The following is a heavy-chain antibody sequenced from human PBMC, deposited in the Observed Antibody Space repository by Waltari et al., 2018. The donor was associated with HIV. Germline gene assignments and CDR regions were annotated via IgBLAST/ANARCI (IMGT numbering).Heavy chain of an antibody. J-gene: IGHJ6*02. CDR2: ISSGERTI. D-gene: IGHD2-21*01. CDR1: GFHFGAYS. V-gene: IGHV3-48*01. CDR3: ARGDIPYYYGMDV. Sequence: EAQLVGSGGGLVHPGGSLRLSWVAPGFHFGAYSMTWVRQAPGKGLEWISYISSGERTIHYADSVRGRFTLSRDSARNSLYLQMNSLRPEDTAVYYCARGDIPYYYGMDVWGQGTTVTVS.